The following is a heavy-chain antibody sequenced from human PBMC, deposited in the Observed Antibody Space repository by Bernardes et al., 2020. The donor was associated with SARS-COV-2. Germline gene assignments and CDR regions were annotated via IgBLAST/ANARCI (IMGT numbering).Heavy chain of an antibody. V-gene: IGHV4-34*01. CDR1: GGPFGTSY. CDR3: ASLGYYNGTDAFDV. Sequence: SETLSLTCGVSGGPFGTSYWAWIRQPPGKGLEWIGDINHRGSSNYAPSLRGRVSISIDTSKSQFSLKVTSVTVADTAVYYCASLGYYNGTDAFDVWGQGTMVTVSS. D-gene: IGHD3-9*01. J-gene: IGHJ3*01. CDR2: INHRGSS.